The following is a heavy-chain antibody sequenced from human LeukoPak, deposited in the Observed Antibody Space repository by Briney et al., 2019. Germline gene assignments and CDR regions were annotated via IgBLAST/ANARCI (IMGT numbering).Heavy chain of an antibody. V-gene: IGHV3-30*03. Sequence: PGRSLRLSCAASGFTFSSYGMHWVRQAPGKGLEWVAVISNDGSNKYYADSVKGRFTISRDNSKNTLYLQMNSLRVEDTAVYYCARSRAAGSLYGYWGQGTLVTVSS. D-gene: IGHD6-13*01. CDR2: ISNDGSNK. J-gene: IGHJ4*02. CDR3: ARSRAAGSLYGY. CDR1: GFTFSSYG.